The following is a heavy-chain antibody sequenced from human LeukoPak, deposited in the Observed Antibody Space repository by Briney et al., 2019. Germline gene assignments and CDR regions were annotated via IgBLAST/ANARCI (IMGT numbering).Heavy chain of an antibody. V-gene: IGHV1-8*01. Sequence: GASVNVSCKASGYTFTSYAINWVRQATGQGLEWMGWMNPNSGNTGYAQKFQGRVTMTRNTSISTAYMELSSLRSEDTAVYYCARAGFFGTTYWYFDLWGRGTLVTVSS. J-gene: IGHJ2*01. CDR2: MNPNSGNT. CDR3: ARAGFFGTTYWYFDL. D-gene: IGHD1-1*01. CDR1: GYTFTSYA.